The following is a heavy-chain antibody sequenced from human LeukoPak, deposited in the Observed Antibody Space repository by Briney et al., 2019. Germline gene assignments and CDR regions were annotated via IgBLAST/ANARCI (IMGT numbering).Heavy chain of an antibody. CDR1: GGSISSHY. D-gene: IGHD3-3*01. Sequence: SETLSLTCTVSGGSISSHYWSWIRQPAGKGLEWIGRIYTSGSTNYNPSLKSRVTMSVDTSKNQFSLKLSSVTAADTAVYYCARDYDFWSGYYRYNWFDPWGQGTLVTVSS. V-gene: IGHV4-4*07. CDR3: ARDYDFWSGYYRYNWFDP. J-gene: IGHJ5*02. CDR2: IYTSGST.